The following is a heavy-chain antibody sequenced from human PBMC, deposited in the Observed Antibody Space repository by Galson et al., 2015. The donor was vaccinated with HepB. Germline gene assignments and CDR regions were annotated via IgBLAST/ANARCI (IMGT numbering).Heavy chain of an antibody. J-gene: IGHJ4*02. CDR3: AIAAAAKSGYFDY. CDR1: GGTFSSYA. CDR2: IIPIFGTA. V-gene: IGHV1-69*13. Sequence: SVKVSCKASGGTFSSYAISWVRQAPGQGLEWMGGIIPIFGTANYAQKFQGRVTITADESTSTAYMELSSLRSEDTAVYYCAIAAAAKSGYFDYWGQGTLVTVSS. D-gene: IGHD6-13*01.